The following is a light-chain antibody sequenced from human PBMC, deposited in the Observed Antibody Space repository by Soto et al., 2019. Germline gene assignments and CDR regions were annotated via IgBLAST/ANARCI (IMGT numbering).Light chain of an antibody. V-gene: IGLV1-40*01. CDR3: QSYDSSLSVV. CDR2: GNS. Sequence: QSVLTQPPSVSGAPGQRVTISCTGSSSNIGAGYDVHWYQQLPGTAPKLLIYGNSNRPSWVPDRFSGSKSGTSASLAITGLQAEDEADYYCQSYDSSLSVVFGGGTKLTVL. J-gene: IGLJ2*01. CDR1: SSNIGAGYD.